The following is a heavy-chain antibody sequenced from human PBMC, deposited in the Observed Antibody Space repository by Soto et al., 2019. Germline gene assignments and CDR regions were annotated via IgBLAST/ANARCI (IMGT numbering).Heavy chain of an antibody. CDR3: AKDGLSDSPSAIDY. J-gene: IGHJ4*02. CDR2: IGGSGRNT. D-gene: IGHD6-13*01. Sequence: PGGSLRLSCAASGFMFSRSGMTWVRQAPGMRLESVAGIGGSGRNTYYADSVKGRFTISRDNSKNTLFLQMNSLRDEDTAIYYCAKDGLSDSPSAIDYWGQGTRVTVLL. CDR1: GFMFSRSG. V-gene: IGHV3-23*01.